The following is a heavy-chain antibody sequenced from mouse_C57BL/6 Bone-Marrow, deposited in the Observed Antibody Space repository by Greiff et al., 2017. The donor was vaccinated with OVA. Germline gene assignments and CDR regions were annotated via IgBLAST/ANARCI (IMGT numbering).Heavy chain of an antibody. Sequence: EVHLVESGGGLVQPGGSMKLSCVASGFTFSNYWMNWVRQSPEKGLEWVAQIRLKSDNYATHYAESVKGRFTISRDDSKSSVYLQMNNLRAEDTGIYYCTLITTVVASYYYAMDYWGQGTSVTVSS. V-gene: IGHV6-3*01. CDR2: IRLKSDNYAT. J-gene: IGHJ4*01. CDR3: TLITTVVASYYYAMDY. D-gene: IGHD1-1*01. CDR1: GFTFSNYW.